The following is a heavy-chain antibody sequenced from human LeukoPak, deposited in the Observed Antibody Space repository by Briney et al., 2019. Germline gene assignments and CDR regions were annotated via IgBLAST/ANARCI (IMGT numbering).Heavy chain of an antibody. V-gene: IGHV4-59*01. CDR1: GGSISSYY. CDR3: ARELTYWRGVANDDNWFDP. CDR2: IYCSGST. Sequence: PSETLSLTCTVSGGSISSYYWSWIRQPPGKGLEWVGYIYCSGSTNYNPSLKSRVTISVDTSKNQFSLKLSSVTAADTAVYYYARELTYWRGVANDDNWFDPWGQGALVTVSS. D-gene: IGHD3-10*01. J-gene: IGHJ5*02.